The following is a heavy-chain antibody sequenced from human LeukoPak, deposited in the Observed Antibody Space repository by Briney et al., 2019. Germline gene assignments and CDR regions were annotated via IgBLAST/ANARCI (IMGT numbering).Heavy chain of an antibody. Sequence: GRSLRLSCAASGFTFSSYAMHWVRQAPGKGLEWVAVISYDGSNKYYADSVKGRFTISRDNSKNTLYLQMNSLRAEGTAVYYCARAQFTMRFYYGMDVWGQGTTVTVSS. CDR3: ARAQFTMRFYYGMDV. J-gene: IGHJ6*02. CDR1: GFTFSSYA. V-gene: IGHV3-30-3*01. D-gene: IGHD2-2*01. CDR2: ISYDGSNK.